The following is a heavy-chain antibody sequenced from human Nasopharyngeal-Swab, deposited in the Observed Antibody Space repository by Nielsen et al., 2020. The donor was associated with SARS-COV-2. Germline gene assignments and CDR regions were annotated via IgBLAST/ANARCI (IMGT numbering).Heavy chain of an antibody. CDR2: INAGNGNT. J-gene: IGHJ6*03. V-gene: IGHV1-3*01. CDR1: AYTFTSYA. CDR3: ARDRAYSNYATYMDV. Sequence: ASVKVSCKASAYTFTSYAMHWVRQAPGQRLEWMGWINAGNGNTKYSQKSQGRVTITRDTSASTAYMELSSLRSEDTAVYYCARDRAYSNYATYMDVWGKGTTVTVSS. D-gene: IGHD4-11*01.